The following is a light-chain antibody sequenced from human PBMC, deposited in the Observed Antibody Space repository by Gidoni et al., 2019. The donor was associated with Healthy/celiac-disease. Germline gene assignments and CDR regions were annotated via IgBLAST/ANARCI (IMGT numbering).Light chain of an antibody. CDR1: QGIASA. V-gene: IGKV1-13*02. Sequence: GDRVTITCRASQGIASALAWYQQKPGKPPKLLIYDASTLESGVPSRFSGSGSEPGFTLTISSLQPEDFATYYCQQYNSFPTITFGQGSRLEI. CDR2: DAS. J-gene: IGKJ5*01. CDR3: QQYNSFPTIT.